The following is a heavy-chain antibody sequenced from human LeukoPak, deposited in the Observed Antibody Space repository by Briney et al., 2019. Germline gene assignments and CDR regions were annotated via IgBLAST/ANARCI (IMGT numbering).Heavy chain of an antibody. CDR1: GGSISSSSYY. Sequence: SETLSLTGTVSGGSISSSSYYWGWVRQPPGKGLEWIGSIYYNGSTYYNPSLKSRVTISVDTSKNQFSLKLSSVTVADTAVYYCAPSSPGFDYWGQGTLVTVSS. CDR2: IYYNGST. V-gene: IGHV4-39*01. J-gene: IGHJ4*02. CDR3: APSSPGFDY. D-gene: IGHD2-15*01.